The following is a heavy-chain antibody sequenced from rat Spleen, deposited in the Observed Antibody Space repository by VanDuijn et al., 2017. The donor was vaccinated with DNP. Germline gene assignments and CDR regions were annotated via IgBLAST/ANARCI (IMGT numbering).Heavy chain of an antibody. CDR2: INSAGRT. V-gene: IGHV3-3*01. D-gene: IGHD1-1*01. J-gene: IGHJ3*01. CDR3: ASTQFSGDVNWFAY. Sequence: EVQLQESGPGLEKPSQSLSLTCSVTGHSITNSYRWNWIRRFPGNRLEWMGYINSAGRTYYNPSLKGRISITRDTSRNQFFLQVNSGTTEDTATYYCASTQFSGDVNWFAYWGQGTLVTVSS. CDR1: GHSITNSYR.